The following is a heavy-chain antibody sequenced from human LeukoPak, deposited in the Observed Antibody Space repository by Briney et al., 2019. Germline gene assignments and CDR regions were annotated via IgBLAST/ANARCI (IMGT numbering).Heavy chain of an antibody. CDR1: GFTFSSYA. CDR3: ARDETAYSYGYVA. D-gene: IGHD5-18*01. J-gene: IGHJ4*02. Sequence: GGSLRLSCAASGFTFSSYAMHWVRQAPGKGLEWGAVISYAGSNKYYADSVKGRFTIFRDNPKNTLYLQMNSLRAEDTAVYYCARDETAYSYGYVAWGQGTLVTVSS. CDR2: ISYAGSNK. V-gene: IGHV3-30*01.